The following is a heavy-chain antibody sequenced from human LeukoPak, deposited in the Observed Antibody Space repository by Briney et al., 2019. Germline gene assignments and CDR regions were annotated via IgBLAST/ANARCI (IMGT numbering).Heavy chain of an antibody. CDR1: GIIFSDHW. CDR2: IRQDGSEK. J-gene: IGHJ4*02. Sequence: GGSLRLSCAASGIIFSDHWMSWVRQAPGKGLEWVANIRQDGSEKQYVDSVKGRFTISRDNAKNSLYLQMNSLRAEDMAVFFCVRESRSGTSYWGQGTLVTVSS. V-gene: IGHV3-7*01. CDR3: VRESRSGTSY. D-gene: IGHD3-10*01.